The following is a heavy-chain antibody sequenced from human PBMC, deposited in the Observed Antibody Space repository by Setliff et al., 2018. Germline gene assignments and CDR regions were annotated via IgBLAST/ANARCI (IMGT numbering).Heavy chain of an antibody. V-gene: IGHV5-51*01. CDR1: GYSFTNYW. J-gene: IGHJ5*02. Sequence: PVESLKISCKGSGYSFTNYWIGCVRQMPGKGLEWMGMIFPAEADTRYNPSFKGQVTMSLDRPITTAYLPRDSLKASDTAIYYCAQKHQRASWAFDPWGRGTLVTAPQ. CDR3: AQKHQRASWAFDP. D-gene: IGHD2-2*01. CDR2: IFPAEADT.